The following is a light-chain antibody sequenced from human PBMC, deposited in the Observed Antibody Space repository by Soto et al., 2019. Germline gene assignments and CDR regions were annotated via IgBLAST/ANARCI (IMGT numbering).Light chain of an antibody. CDR2: GAS. V-gene: IGKV3-20*01. Sequence: EIVLTQSPGTLSFSPGERATLSCRASQSVSSSYLAWYQQKPGQAPRLLIYGASSRATGIPDRFSGSGSGTDFTLTINRLEPEDFAVYYCEQYDKSIPFGGGTKVEIK. CDR1: QSVSSSY. CDR3: EQYDKSIP. J-gene: IGKJ4*01.